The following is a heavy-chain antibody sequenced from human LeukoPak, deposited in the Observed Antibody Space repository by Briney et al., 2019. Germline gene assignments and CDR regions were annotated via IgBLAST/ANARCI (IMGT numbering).Heavy chain of an antibody. CDR1: GFTFSSYA. CDR3: AKGTFDYYDSSGYYSHDYYYYGMDV. CDR2: ISGSGGST. D-gene: IGHD3-22*01. J-gene: IGHJ6*02. V-gene: IGHV3-23*01. Sequence: PGGSLILSCAASGFTFSSYAMSWVRQAPGKGLEWVSAISGSGGSTYYADSVKGRFTISRDNSKNTLYLQMNSLRAEDTAVYYCAKGTFDYYDSSGYYSHDYYYYGMDVWGQGTTVTVSS.